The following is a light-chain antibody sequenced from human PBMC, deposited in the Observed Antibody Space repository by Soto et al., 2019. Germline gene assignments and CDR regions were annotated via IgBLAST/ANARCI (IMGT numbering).Light chain of an antibody. J-gene: IGLJ1*01. V-gene: IGLV2-23*02. CDR1: SSDVGSYNF. CDR3: CADAGRSTYV. CDR2: EVS. Sequence: QSALTQPASVSGSPGQSITISCTRTSSDVGSYNFVSWYQQHPGKVPKVMIYEVSKRPSGVSDRFSGSKSGNTASLTISGLQAEDEADYYCCADAGRSTYVFGTGTKVTV.